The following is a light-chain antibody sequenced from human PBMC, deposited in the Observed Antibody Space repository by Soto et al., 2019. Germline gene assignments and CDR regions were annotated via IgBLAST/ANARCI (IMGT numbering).Light chain of an antibody. CDR2: DAS. J-gene: IGKJ2*01. Sequence: DIQMTQSPPFLSASVGDRVTITCRTSQAITNYLAWYQQKPGKAPRLLIYDASTLQSGVPSRFRGSRSGTVFTLVISNLQPEDVATYYCQDYHRVLYTFGPGTKLEIK. CDR3: QDYHRVLYT. V-gene: IGKV1-27*01. CDR1: QAITNY.